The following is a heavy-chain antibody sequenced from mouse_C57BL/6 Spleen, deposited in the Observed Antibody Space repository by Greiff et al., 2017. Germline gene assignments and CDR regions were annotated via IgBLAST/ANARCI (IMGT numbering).Heavy chain of an antibody. CDR1: GYTFTSYW. D-gene: IGHD1-1*01. J-gene: IGHJ1*03. CDR3: ARERGNYYGSGYFDV. V-gene: IGHV1-53*01. Sequence: VQLQQPGTELVKPGASVKLSCKASGYTFTSYWMHWVKQRPGQGLEWIGNINPSNGGTNYNEKFKSKATLTVDKSSSTAYMQPSSLTSEDSAVYYCARERGNYYGSGYFDVWGTGTTVTVSS. CDR2: INPSNGGT.